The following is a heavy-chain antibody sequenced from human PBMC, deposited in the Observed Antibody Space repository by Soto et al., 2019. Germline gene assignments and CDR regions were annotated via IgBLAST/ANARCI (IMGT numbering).Heavy chain of an antibody. CDR3: ASLPTIPWGYFEYYYYGMDV. J-gene: IGHJ6*02. CDR1: GGSISSGDYY. V-gene: IGHV4-30-4*01. Sequence: QVQLQESGPGLVKPSQTLSLTCTVSGGSISSGDYYWSWIRQPPGKGLEWIGSIYYSGSTYYNTSLKSRVTIAVDTSKNQFSLKLSSVTAADTAVYYCASLPTIPWGYFEYYYYGMDVWGQGTTVTVSS. D-gene: IGHD3-9*01. CDR2: IYYSGST.